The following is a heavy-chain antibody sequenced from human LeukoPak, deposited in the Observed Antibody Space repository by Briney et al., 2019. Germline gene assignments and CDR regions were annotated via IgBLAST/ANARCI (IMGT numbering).Heavy chain of an antibody. J-gene: IGHJ4*02. CDR3: ARDLGYCSSTSCPGH. CDR2: INPNSGGT. Sequence: ASVKVSCKASGYTFTGYYMHWVRQAPGQGLEWMGWINPNSGGTNYAQKFQGRVTMTRDTSISTAYMELSRLRSDDTAVYYCARDLGYCSSTSCPGHWGQGTLVTVSS. V-gene: IGHV1-2*02. CDR1: GYTFTGYY. D-gene: IGHD2-2*01.